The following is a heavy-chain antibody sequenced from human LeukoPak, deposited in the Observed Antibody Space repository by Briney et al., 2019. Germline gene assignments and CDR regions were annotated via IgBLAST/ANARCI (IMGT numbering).Heavy chain of an antibody. J-gene: IGHJ5*02. CDR2: IYYSGST. V-gene: IGHV4-31*03. CDR1: GGSISSGGYY. D-gene: IGHD6-13*01. Sequence: SQTLSLTCTVSGGSISSGGYYWSWIRQHPGKGLEWIGYIYYSGSTYYNPSLKSRVTISVDTSKNQFSLKLSSVTAADTAVYYCARGQEQQFVNWFDPWGQGTLVTVSS. CDR3: ARGQEQQFVNWFDP.